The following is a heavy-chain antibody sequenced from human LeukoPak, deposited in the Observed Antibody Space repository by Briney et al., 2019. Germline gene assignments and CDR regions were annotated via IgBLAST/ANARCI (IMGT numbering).Heavy chain of an antibody. CDR2: ISYDGSNK. D-gene: IGHD1-26*01. CDR3: AKDLSGPGWYFDL. V-gene: IGHV3-30*18. CDR1: GFIFSGYG. Sequence: RSGGSLRLSCAASGFIFSGYGMHWVRQAPGKGLEWVTIISYDGSNKYYADSVKGRFTISRDNSKNTLYLQLNSLRAEDTAVYYCAKDLSGPGWYFDLWGRGTLVTVSS. J-gene: IGHJ2*01.